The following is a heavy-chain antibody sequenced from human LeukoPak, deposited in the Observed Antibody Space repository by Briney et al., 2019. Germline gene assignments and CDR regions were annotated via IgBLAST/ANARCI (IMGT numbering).Heavy chain of an antibody. CDR2: TSSSDAGT. D-gene: IGHD2-21*02. J-gene: IGHJ6*03. CDR3: ARLTSEYYYYMDV. CDR1: GFTLSSYA. V-gene: IGHV3-23*01. Sequence: GGSLRLSCAASGFTLSSYAMSWVRQAPGKGLEWVSATSSSDAGTYHAESVRGRFTISRDNSKNTLYLQMNSLRAEDAAVYYCARLTSEYYYYMDVWGKGTTVTISS.